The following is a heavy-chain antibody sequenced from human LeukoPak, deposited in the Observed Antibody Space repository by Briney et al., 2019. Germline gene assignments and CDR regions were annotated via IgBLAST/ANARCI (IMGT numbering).Heavy chain of an antibody. J-gene: IGHJ5*02. Sequence: ASVKVSCEASGYTFTSYYMHWVRQAPGQGLEWMGIINPSGGSTSYAQKFQGRVTMTRDTSTSTVYMELSSLRSEDTAVYYCARETHIVGATSPRNWFDPWGQGTLVTVSS. CDR1: GYTFTSYY. V-gene: IGHV1-46*01. D-gene: IGHD1-26*01. CDR2: INPSGGST. CDR3: ARETHIVGATSPRNWFDP.